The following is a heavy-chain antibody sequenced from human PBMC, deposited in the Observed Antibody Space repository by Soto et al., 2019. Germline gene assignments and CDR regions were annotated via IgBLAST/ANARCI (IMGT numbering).Heavy chain of an antibody. D-gene: IGHD4-17*01. V-gene: IGHV3-30-3*01. Sequence: QVQLVESGGCVVQPGRSLRLSCGASGFSFSSYAMSWVRQAPGKGLEWVALISYDGSNRYYSDYVQGRFSISRDNYTNTVYLHRHSLRTEDTDVYYRASGLRTTATPYRGQRTLVTVSS. CDR3: ASGLRTTATPY. CDR1: GFSFSSYA. J-gene: IGHJ4*02. CDR2: ISYDGSNR.